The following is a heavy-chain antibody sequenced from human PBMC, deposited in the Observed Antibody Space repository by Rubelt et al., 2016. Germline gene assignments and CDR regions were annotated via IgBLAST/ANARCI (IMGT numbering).Heavy chain of an antibody. CDR2: ISYDGSNK. J-gene: IGHJ4*02. D-gene: IGHD3-16*02. V-gene: IGHV3-30*04. Sequence: PGKGLEWVAVISYDGSNKYYADSVKGRFTISRDNSKNTLYLQMNSLRAEDTAVYYCARWNDYDYVWGSYRCFDYWGQGTLVTVSS. CDR3: ARWNDYDYVWGSYRCFDY.